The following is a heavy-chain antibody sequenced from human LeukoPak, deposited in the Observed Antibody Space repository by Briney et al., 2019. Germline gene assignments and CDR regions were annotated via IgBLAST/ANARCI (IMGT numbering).Heavy chain of an antibody. CDR3: ARVEQQLVIDAFDI. V-gene: IGHV1-8*01. CDR1: GYTFTSYD. Sequence: ASVKVSCKASGYTFTSYDINWVRQATGQGLEWMGWMNPNSGNTGYAQKFQGRVTMTRNTSISTAYMELSSLRSEDTAVYYCARVEQQLVIDAFDIWGQGTMVTVSS. CDR2: MNPNSGNT. J-gene: IGHJ3*02. D-gene: IGHD6-13*01.